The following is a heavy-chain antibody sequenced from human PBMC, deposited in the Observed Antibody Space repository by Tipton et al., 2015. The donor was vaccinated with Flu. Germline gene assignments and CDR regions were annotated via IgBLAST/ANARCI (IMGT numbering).Heavy chain of an antibody. J-gene: IGHJ4*02. CDR1: GFTFSDFY. CDR2: LWFDGSNE. CDR3: AREIGEHYFDY. D-gene: IGHD3-16*01. V-gene: IGHV3-33*08. Sequence: SLRLSCAASGFTFSDFYMSWIRQAPGKGLEWVANLWFDGSNEYYVDSVKGRFTVSRDNSKNTLLLQMNSVRVEDTAVYHCAREIGEHYFDYWGQGTLVTVAS.